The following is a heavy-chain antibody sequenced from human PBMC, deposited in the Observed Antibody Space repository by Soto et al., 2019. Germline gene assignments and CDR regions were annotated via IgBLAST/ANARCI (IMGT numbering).Heavy chain of an antibody. D-gene: IGHD3-9*01. CDR2: IYYSGST. Sequence: SETLSLTCTVSGGSISSGGYYWSWIRRHPGKGLEWIGYIYYSGSTYYNPSLKSRVTISVDTSKNQFSLKLSSVTAADTAVYYCARVEYGILTGYLGPHWFDSWGQGTLVTVSS. CDR3: ARVEYGILTGYLGPHWFDS. J-gene: IGHJ5*01. V-gene: IGHV4-31*03. CDR1: GGSISSGGYY.